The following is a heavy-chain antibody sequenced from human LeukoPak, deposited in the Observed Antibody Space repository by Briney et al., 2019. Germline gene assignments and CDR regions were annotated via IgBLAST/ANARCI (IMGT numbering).Heavy chain of an antibody. CDR2: LSHSAYTT. D-gene: IGHD6-13*01. J-gene: IGHJ4*02. CDR1: GFTFSSYA. V-gene: IGHV3-23*01. CDR3: AVSLIAAAGTTPPDY. Sequence: GGSLRLSCTASGFTFSSYAMSWVRQAPGKGLEWVSALSHSAYTTYYEDSVKGRFTISRDNSKNTLYLQMNSLRAEDTAVYYCAVSLIAAAGTTPPDYWGQGTLVTVSS.